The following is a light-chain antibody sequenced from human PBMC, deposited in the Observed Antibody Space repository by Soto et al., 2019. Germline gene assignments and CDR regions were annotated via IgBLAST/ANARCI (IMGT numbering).Light chain of an antibody. CDR1: QSVRNY. CDR3: QQYENLPT. Sequence: EIVLTQSPATVSVSPGESATLSCRASQSVRNYLAWYQQKPGQAPRLLIFDASNRATGIPSRFSGSGSGTYFTLTISSLEPEDFATYYCQQYENLPTFGQGTRLEIK. CDR2: DAS. V-gene: IGKV3-11*01. J-gene: IGKJ5*01.